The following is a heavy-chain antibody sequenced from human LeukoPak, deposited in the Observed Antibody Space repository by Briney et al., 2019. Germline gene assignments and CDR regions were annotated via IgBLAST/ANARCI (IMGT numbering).Heavy chain of an antibody. J-gene: IGHJ4*02. CDR2: IHYDGAT. CDR1: GGSISGRRYY. D-gene: IGHD2-2*01. Sequence: SETLSLTCSVSGGSISGRRYYWGWIRQPPGRGLEWIGSIHYDGATYYNPSLKSRVTISVDTSKNQFSLKLSSVTAADTAVYYCARVGDPAIPAADFYFDYWGQGTLVTVSS. V-gene: IGHV4-39*07. CDR3: ARVGDPAIPAADFYFDY.